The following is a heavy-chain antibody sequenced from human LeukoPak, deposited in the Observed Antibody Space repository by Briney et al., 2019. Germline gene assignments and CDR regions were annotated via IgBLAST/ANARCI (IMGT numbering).Heavy chain of an antibody. J-gene: IGHJ4*02. CDR3: AKDRSDSSGYYSHPDY. CDR2: ISGSGGST. CDR1: GFTFSSYG. D-gene: IGHD3-22*01. Sequence: GGTLRLSCAASGFTFSSYGMSWVRQAPGKGLEWVSAISGSGGSTYYADSVKGRFTISRDNSKNTLYLQMNSLRAKDTAVYYCAKDRSDSSGYYSHPDYWGQGTLVTVSS. V-gene: IGHV3-23*01.